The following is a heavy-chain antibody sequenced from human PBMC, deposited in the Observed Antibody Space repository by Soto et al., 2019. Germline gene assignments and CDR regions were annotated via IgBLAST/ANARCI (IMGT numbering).Heavy chain of an antibody. D-gene: IGHD6-13*01. V-gene: IGHV6-1*01. Sequence: SQTLSLTCAISGDSVSSNSAAWNWIRQSPSRGLGWLGRTYYRSKWYNDYAVSVKSRITINPDTSKNQFSLQLNSVTPEDTAVYYCARVVEDSSSWVGNYYYYYGMDVWGQGTTVTVSS. CDR1: GDSVSSNSAA. J-gene: IGHJ6*02. CDR3: ARVVEDSSSWVGNYYYYYGMDV. CDR2: TYYRSKWYN.